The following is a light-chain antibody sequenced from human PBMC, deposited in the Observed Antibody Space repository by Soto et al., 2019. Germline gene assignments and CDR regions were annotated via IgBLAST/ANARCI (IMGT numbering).Light chain of an antibody. CDR1: QSVSGNY. J-gene: IGKJ1*01. CDR2: AAS. Sequence: EVVLTQSPVALSVSPGEKATLSCRASQSVSGNYLAWYQHQPGRPPRLLINAASDRVPGIPDRFVGSGSGTDFTLTITRLEPEDFAVYYCQKYSRSPYAFGPGTKLEVK. CDR3: QKYSRSPYA. V-gene: IGKV3-20*01.